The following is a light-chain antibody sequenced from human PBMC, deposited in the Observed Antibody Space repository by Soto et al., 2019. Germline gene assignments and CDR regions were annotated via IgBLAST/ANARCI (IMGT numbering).Light chain of an antibody. Sequence: EIVLTQSPGTLSFSPGERATLSCRASQSVSSTHLAWYQQKPGQAPRLLIYGASGRATGIPDRFSGSGSGTDFTLNISRLEPEDFAVYYCQQYARSPPTFGGGTKVEIK. CDR2: GAS. CDR3: QQYARSPPT. V-gene: IGKV3-20*01. J-gene: IGKJ4*01. CDR1: QSVSSTH.